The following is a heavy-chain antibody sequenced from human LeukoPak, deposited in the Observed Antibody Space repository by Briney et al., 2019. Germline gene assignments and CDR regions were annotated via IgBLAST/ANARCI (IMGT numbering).Heavy chain of an antibody. CDR1: GYSISGGYY. D-gene: IGHD3-22*01. CDR3: ARGGSYDSSGYYYLDAFDI. J-gene: IGHJ3*02. CDR2: MYHSGST. V-gene: IGHV4-38-2*02. Sequence: PWETLSVTCTVSGYSISGGYYWGWLRQPPGKGLEWIGSMYHSGSTYYNPSLKSRVTISVDTSKNQFSLKLSSVIAADTAVYYCARGGSYDSSGYYYLDAFDIWGQGTMVTVSS.